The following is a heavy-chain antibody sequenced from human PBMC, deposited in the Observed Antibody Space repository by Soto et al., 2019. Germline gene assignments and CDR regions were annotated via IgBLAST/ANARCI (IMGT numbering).Heavy chain of an antibody. J-gene: IGHJ6*02. V-gene: IGHV3-15*01. Sequence: EVQLVESGGGLVKPGGSLRLSCAASGFTFSSAWMSWVRQAPGKGLEWVGRIKSKTDGGTTDYAAPVKGRFTISRDDSKNTLYLQLNSLKTADTAVYYCTTDEVWCTNGFCRYYYYGMDVWGQRTTVTVSS. CDR2: IKSKTDGGTT. D-gene: IGHD2-8*01. CDR1: GFTFSSAW. CDR3: TTDEVWCTNGFCRYYYYGMDV.